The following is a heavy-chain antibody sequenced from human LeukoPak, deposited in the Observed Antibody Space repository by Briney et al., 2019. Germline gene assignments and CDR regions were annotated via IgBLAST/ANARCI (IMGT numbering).Heavy chain of an antibody. CDR2: IGTAGDT. V-gene: IGHV3-13*01. CDR3: ARSDSSGFDY. Sequence: GGSLRLSCAASGFTFSSYDMHWVRHAPGKGLEWVSAIGTAGDTYYPGSVKGRFTISRENAKNSLYLQVNSLRAGDTAVYYCARSDSSGFDYWGQGTLVTVSS. D-gene: IGHD6-19*01. J-gene: IGHJ4*02. CDR1: GFTFSSYD.